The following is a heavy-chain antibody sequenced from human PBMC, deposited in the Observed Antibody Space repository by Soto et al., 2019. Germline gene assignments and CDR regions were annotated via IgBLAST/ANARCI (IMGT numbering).Heavy chain of an antibody. V-gene: IGHV1-2*02. CDR3: GRGRSGQIVVFY. D-gene: IGHD1-26*01. J-gene: IGHJ4*02. CDR1: GYTFTGHY. Sequence: ASVKVSCKASGYTFTGHYIHCVRQAPEQGPEWMGEIGPETGATRYAQKFQGRVTMTRDMSITTVYMELNNLSPDDTAVYYCGRGRSGQIVVFYWGQGTPVTVSS. CDR2: IGPETGAT.